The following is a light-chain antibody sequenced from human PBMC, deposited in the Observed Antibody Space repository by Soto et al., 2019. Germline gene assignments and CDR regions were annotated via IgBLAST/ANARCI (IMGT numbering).Light chain of an antibody. CDR2: GTS. J-gene: IGKJ1*01. Sequence: EIVLTQSPATLSVSPGERATLSCRASQSVGSSYLAWYQQKPGQAPRLLIYGTSSRATGIPDRFSGSGSGTDFTLTISRLEPEDFAVYYCQQYGRSTGAFGQGTKVDI. CDR1: QSVGSSY. V-gene: IGKV3-20*01. CDR3: QQYGRSTGA.